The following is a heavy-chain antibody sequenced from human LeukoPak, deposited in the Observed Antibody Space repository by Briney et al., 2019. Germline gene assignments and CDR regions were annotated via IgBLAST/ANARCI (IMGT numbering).Heavy chain of an antibody. Sequence: SVKVSCKASGGTFSSYSISWVRQAPGQGLEWMGGIIPIFGTANYAQKFQGRVTITADESTSTAYMELSSLRSEDTAVYYCARVYGDSSGYYYWGQGTLVTVSS. CDR2: IIPIFGTA. V-gene: IGHV1-69*13. CDR1: GGTFSSYS. D-gene: IGHD3-22*01. J-gene: IGHJ4*02. CDR3: ARVYGDSSGYYY.